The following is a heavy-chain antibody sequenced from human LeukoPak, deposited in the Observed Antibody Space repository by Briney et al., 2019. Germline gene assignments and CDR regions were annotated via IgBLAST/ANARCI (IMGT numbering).Heavy chain of an antibody. CDR1: GGSISSYY. CDR3: ARVPSSAGMYYDFWSGYDAFDI. J-gene: IGHJ3*02. V-gene: IGHV4-34*01. D-gene: IGHD3-3*01. CDR2: INHSGST. Sequence: SETLSLTCTVSGGSISSYYWSWIRQPPGKGLEWIGEINHSGSTNYNPSLKSRVTISVDTSKNQFSLKLSSVTAADTAVYYCARVPSSAGMYYDFWSGYDAFDIWGQGTMVTVSS.